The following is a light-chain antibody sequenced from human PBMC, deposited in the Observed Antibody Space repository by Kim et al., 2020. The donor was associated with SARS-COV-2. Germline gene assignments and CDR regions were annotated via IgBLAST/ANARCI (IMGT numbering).Light chain of an antibody. CDR1: QSVTSTN. CDR3: QQYGDSPKT. V-gene: IGKV3-20*01. CDR2: DAS. J-gene: IGKJ1*01. Sequence: SPGERATVSCRASQSVTSTNLAWYQQKPGQAPRLLIHDASSRATGIPDRFSGNGSGTDFTLTISRLEPEDFAVYYCQQYGDSPKTFGQGTKVDIK.